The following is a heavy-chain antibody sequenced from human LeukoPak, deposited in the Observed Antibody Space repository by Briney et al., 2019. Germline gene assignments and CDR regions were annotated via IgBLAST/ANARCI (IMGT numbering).Heavy chain of an antibody. CDR2: IYYSGST. J-gene: IGHJ4*02. Sequence: SSETLSLTCTVSGGSISSSSYYWGWIRQPPGKGLEWIGSIYYSGSTYYNPSLKSRVTISVDTSKNQFSLKLSSVTAADTAVYYCARPNGSGSYYDYWGQGTLVTVSS. D-gene: IGHD3-10*01. CDR3: ARPNGSGSYYDY. CDR1: GGSISSSSYY. V-gene: IGHV4-39*01.